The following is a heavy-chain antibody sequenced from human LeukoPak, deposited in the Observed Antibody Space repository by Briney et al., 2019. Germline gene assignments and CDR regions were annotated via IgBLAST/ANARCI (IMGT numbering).Heavy chain of an antibody. CDR3: AREGPTYYYDSSGYPQREYFLH. CDR2: INHSGST. CDR1: GGSFSGYY. J-gene: IGHJ1*01. Sequence: SETLSLTCAVYGGSFSGYYWSWIRQPPGKGLEWIGEINHSGSTNYNPSLKSRVTISVDTSKNQFSLKLSSVTAADTAVYYCAREGPTYYYDSSGYPQREYFLHWGQGTLVTVSS. V-gene: IGHV4-34*01. D-gene: IGHD3-22*01.